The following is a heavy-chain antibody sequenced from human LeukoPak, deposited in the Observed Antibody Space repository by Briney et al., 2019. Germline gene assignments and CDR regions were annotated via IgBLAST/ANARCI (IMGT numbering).Heavy chain of an antibody. CDR3: ARATYDSSAVDAFDI. CDR2: TNTAGNTI. J-gene: IGHJ3*02. D-gene: IGHD3-22*01. Sequence: PGGSLRLSCAASGFISSRYTMSWVRQAPGKGLEWVAYTNTAGNTIYYADSMKGRFTISRDNAKNSLYLQMNTLRAEDTAVYYCARATYDSSAVDAFDIWGQGTMVTVSP. CDR1: GFISSRYT. V-gene: IGHV3-48*04.